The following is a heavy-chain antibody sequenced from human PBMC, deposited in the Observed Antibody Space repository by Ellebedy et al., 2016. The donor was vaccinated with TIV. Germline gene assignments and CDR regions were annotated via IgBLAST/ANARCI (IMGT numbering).Heavy chain of an antibody. CDR2: TRYTGDT. J-gene: IGHJ6*02. Sequence: MPSETLSLTCMISGSSIGRYCWSWIRQPPGKGLEWIAYTRYTGDTSYNPSLESRVTISRDTSKNQISLKLSSVTAADTAVYYCARSIGTTSGAYYPMDVWGQGTTVSVSS. CDR1: GSSIGRYC. D-gene: IGHD1-14*01. V-gene: IGHV4-59*01. CDR3: ARSIGTTSGAYYPMDV.